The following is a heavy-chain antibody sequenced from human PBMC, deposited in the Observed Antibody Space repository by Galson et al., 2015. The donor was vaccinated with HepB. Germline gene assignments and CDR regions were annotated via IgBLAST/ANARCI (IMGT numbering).Heavy chain of an antibody. J-gene: IGHJ5*02. CDR2: ISSSSSYI. CDR3: AKDRGRGLELRSDWFDP. V-gene: IGHV3-21*04. Sequence: SLRLSCAASGFTFSSYSMNWVRQAPGKGLEWVSSISSSSSYIYYADSVKGRFTISRDNSKNTLYLQMNSLRAEDTAVYYCAKDRGRGLELRSDWFDPWGQGTLVTVSS. D-gene: IGHD1-7*01. CDR1: GFTFSSYS.